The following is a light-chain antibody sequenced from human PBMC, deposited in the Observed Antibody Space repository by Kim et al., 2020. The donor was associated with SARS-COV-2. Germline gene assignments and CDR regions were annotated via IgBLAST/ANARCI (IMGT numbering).Light chain of an antibody. CDR1: SSNIGNNY. CDR3: GRWDTSLSAVV. Sequence: QSVLTQPPSVSAAPGQKVTISCSGSSSNIGNNYDSWYQQLPGTAPKLLIYDNNKRPSGIPDRFSVCYTGTTATLGITGLQKGDDDDYYCGRWDTSLSAVVFGGGTQLTVL. CDR2: DNN. J-gene: IGLJ3*02. V-gene: IGLV1-51*01.